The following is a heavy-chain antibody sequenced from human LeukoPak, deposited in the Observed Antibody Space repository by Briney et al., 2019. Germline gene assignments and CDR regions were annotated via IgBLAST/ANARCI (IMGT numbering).Heavy chain of an antibody. J-gene: IGHJ4*02. CDR3: ARSLNGFYRGLDF. D-gene: IGHD3-22*01. Sequence: GGSLRLSCAASGFSFNSYAMNWVRRAPGKGLEWVSVISSTGATTYYAASVKGRFTISRVNSKSTLYLQMDALRADDTAVYYCARSLNGFYRGLDFWGQGTLVTVSS. CDR2: ISSTGATT. CDR1: GFSFNSYA. V-gene: IGHV3-23*01.